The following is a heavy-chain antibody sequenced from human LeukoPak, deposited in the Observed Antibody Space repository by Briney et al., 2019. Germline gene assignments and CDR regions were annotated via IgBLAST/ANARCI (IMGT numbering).Heavy chain of an antibody. CDR3: ARRPDLMYYYDSSGSLFDY. D-gene: IGHD3-22*01. CDR2: IFYTGST. Sequence: PSETLSLTCTVSGGSISSYYWNWIRRPPGKGLEWIGYIFYTGSTNYNPSLKSRVTISVDRSKNQFSLKLSSVTAADTAVYYCARRPDLMYYYDSSGSLFDYWGQGTLVTVSS. J-gene: IGHJ4*02. CDR1: GGSISSYY. V-gene: IGHV4-59*12.